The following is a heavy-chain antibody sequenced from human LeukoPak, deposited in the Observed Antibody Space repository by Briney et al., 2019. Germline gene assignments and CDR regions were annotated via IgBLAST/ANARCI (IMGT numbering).Heavy chain of an antibody. V-gene: IGHV4-34*01. CDR1: GGSFSGYY. CDR3: ARHGGGSWIQLWLLPFDY. J-gene: IGHJ4*02. D-gene: IGHD5-18*01. CDR2: INHSGST. Sequence: TSETLSLTCAVYGGSFSGYYWSWIRQPPGKGLEWIGEINHSGSTNYNPSLKSRITISVDTSENQFSLKLSSVTAADTAVYYCARHGGGSWIQLWLLPFDYWGQGTLVTVSS.